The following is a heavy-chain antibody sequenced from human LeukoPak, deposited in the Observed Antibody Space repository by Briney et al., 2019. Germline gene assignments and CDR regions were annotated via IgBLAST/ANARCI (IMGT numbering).Heavy chain of an antibody. CDR3: AKGENSGSPRGFDY. CDR1: GFTFSTYG. CDR2: ISGSGDST. V-gene: IGHV3-23*01. J-gene: IGHJ4*02. Sequence: GGSLRLSCAASGFTFSTYGMSWVRQAPGEGLEWVSTISGSGDSTYCADSVKGRFTISRDNSKNTLYLQMNSLRAEDTAVYYCAKGENSGSPRGFDYWGQGTLVTVSS. D-gene: IGHD1-26*01.